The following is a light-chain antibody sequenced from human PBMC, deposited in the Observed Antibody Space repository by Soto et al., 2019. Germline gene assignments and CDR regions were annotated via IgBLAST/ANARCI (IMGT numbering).Light chain of an antibody. J-gene: IGLJ3*02. CDR3: SSYAGGIKWV. CDR2: EVS. Sequence: QSVLTQPPSASGSPGQSVTLSCTRTSGDVGGYNFVSWYQQHPGKAPKFMIYEVSKRPSGVADRFFGSKSGKTACLTVSGLQAEDEADYYCSSYAGGIKWVFGGGTKLTVL. V-gene: IGLV2-8*01. CDR1: SGDVGGYNF.